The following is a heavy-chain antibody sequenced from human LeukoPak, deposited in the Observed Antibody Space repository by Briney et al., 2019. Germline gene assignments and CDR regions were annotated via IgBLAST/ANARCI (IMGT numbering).Heavy chain of an antibody. V-gene: IGHV3-30*03. CDR2: ISYDGSNK. Sequence: GRSLRLSCAASGLTFSSYGMHWVRQAPGKGLEWVAVISYDGSNKYYADSVKGRFASSRDNSKNTLYLQMNSLRAEDTAVYYCARDYYDSSGYYPWGYWGQGTLVTVSS. D-gene: IGHD3-22*01. CDR1: GLTFSSYG. CDR3: ARDYYDSSGYYPWGY. J-gene: IGHJ4*02.